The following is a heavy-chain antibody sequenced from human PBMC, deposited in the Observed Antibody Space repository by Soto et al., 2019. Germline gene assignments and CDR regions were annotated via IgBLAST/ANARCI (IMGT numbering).Heavy chain of an antibody. CDR2: ISAYNGNT. D-gene: IGHD6-19*01. V-gene: IGHV1-18*01. J-gene: IGHJ3*02. Sequence: ASVKVSCKASGYTFTSYGISWVRQAPGQGLEWMGWISAYNGNTNYAQKLQGRVTMTTDTSTSTAYMELRGLRSDDTAVYYCARSSSGPPPDVFDIWGQGTMVTVSS. CDR3: ARSSSGPPPDVFDI. CDR1: GYTFTSYG.